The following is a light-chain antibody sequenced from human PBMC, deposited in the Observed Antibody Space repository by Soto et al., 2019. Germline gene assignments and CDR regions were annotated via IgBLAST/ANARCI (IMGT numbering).Light chain of an antibody. CDR2: GNS. J-gene: IGLJ2*01. CDR3: QSYDSSLYVV. CDR1: SSNIGAGYD. Sequence: QSALTQPPSVSGAPGQRVTISCTGSSSNIGAGYDVHWYQHLPGTAPKLLIYGNSNRPSGVPDRFSGSKSGTSASLAITGLQAEDEADYYCQSYDSSLYVVFGGGTKLTVL. V-gene: IGLV1-40*01.